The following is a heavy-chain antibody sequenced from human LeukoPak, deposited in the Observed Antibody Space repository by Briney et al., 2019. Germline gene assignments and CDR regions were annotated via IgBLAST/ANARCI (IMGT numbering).Heavy chain of an antibody. CDR1: GGSISSYY. CDR2: IYTSGST. J-gene: IGHJ5*02. Sequence: PSETLSLTCTVSGGSISSYYWSWIRQPAGKGLEWIGRIYTSGSTNYNPSLKSRVTMSVDTSKNQFSLKLSSVTAADTAVYYCARIRYCSSTSCYAGVHWFDPWGQGTPVTVSS. CDR3: ARIRYCSSTSCYAGVHWFDP. V-gene: IGHV4-4*07. D-gene: IGHD2-2*01.